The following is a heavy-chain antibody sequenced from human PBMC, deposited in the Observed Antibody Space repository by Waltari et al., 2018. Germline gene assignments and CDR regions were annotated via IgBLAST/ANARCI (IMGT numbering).Heavy chain of an antibody. D-gene: IGHD2-15*01. CDR1: GDSVTSANW. Sequence: QLQESGPGLVKPSGTLSLSCAVSGDSVTSANWWSWVRQSPQRGLEWIGQVLSTGKTNYSPSFASRVTMSLDASNNQVSLKVTSATAADTAVYYCARDRGRGLSLDVWGPGTLVTVSP. CDR2: VLSTGKT. CDR3: ARDRGRGLSLDV. J-gene: IGHJ4*02. V-gene: IGHV4-4*02.